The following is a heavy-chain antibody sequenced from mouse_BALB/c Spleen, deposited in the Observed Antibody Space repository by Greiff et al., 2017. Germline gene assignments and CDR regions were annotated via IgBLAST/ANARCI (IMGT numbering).Heavy chain of an antibody. CDR3: ARDSYYGNYYYFDY. D-gene: IGHD2-10*01. Sequence: VQLVESGPGLVAPSQSLSITCTVSGFSLTSYGVHWVRQPPGKGLEWLGVIWAGGSTNYNSALMSRLSISKDNSKSQVFLKMNSLQTDDTAMYYCARDSYYGNYYYFDYWGQGTTLTVSS. CDR2: IWAGGST. V-gene: IGHV2-9*02. CDR1: GFSLTSYG. J-gene: IGHJ2*01.